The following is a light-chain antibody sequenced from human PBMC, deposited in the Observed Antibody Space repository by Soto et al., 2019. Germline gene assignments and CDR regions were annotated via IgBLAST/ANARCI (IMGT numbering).Light chain of an antibody. Sequence: QSALTQPASVSGFPGQSITISCTGTRSNVGGYNYVSWYQQHPGKPPKLMIYGVSNRPSGVSNRFSGSKSGNTASLTISGLQAEDEADYCCSSYTSSSTLVVFGGGTKLTVL. CDR2: GVS. CDR1: RSNVGGYNY. J-gene: IGLJ2*01. V-gene: IGLV2-14*01. CDR3: SSYTSSSTLVV.